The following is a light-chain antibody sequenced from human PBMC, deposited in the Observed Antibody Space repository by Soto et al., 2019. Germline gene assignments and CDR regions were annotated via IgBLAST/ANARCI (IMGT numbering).Light chain of an antibody. V-gene: IGLV2-8*01. J-gene: IGLJ3*02. CDR2: EVS. Sequence: QSALTQPPSASGSPGQSVTISCTGTSSDVGGYNYVSWYQQHPGKAPRLMIYEVSKRPSGVPDRFSGSKSDNTASLTVSGLQAEDEADYYCSSYAGSNNWVFGGGIKLTVL. CDR1: SSDVGGYNY. CDR3: SSYAGSNNWV.